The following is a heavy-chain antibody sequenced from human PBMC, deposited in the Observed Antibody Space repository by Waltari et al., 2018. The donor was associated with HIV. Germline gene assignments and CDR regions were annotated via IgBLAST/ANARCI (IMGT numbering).Heavy chain of an antibody. Sequence: QVQLQQWGAGLLKPSETLSLTCAVYGGSFSGYYWSWIRQPPGKGLEWIGEINHSGSTNYNPSLKSRVTISVDTSKNQFSLKLSSVTAADTAVYYCARAKTYYYDSRTQAFDYWG. V-gene: IGHV4-34*01. CDR1: GGSFSGYY. CDR2: INHSGST. CDR3: ARAKTYYYDSRTQAFDY. J-gene: IGHJ4*01. D-gene: IGHD3-22*01.